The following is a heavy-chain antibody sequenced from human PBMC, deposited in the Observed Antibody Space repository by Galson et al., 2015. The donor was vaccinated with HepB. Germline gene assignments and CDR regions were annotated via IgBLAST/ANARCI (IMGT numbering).Heavy chain of an antibody. V-gene: IGHV1-2*02. J-gene: IGHJ6*02. CDR1: GYTFTGYY. Sequence: SVKVSCKASGYTFTGYYVHWMRQAPGQGFEWMGWINPNTDGTHSVQNFQGRVTMTRDTSITTAYMELSSLRSDDTAVYYCATDIVATTYYYYGMDVWGQGTTVTVSS. D-gene: IGHD5-12*01. CDR3: ATDIVATTYYYYGMDV. CDR2: INPNTDGT.